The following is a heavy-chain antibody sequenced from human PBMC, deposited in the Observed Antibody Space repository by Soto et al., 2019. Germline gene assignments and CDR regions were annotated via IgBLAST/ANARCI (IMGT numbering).Heavy chain of an antibody. Sequence: PSETLSLTCTVSGGSISSYYWSWIRQPPGKGLEWIGYIYYSGSTNYNPSLKSRVTISVDTSKNQFSLKLSSVTAADTAVYYCARGGSGGDLPFDYWGQGTLVTVSS. CDR2: IYYSGST. CDR3: ARGGSGGDLPFDY. V-gene: IGHV4-59*01. CDR1: GGSISSYY. J-gene: IGHJ4*02. D-gene: IGHD2-15*01.